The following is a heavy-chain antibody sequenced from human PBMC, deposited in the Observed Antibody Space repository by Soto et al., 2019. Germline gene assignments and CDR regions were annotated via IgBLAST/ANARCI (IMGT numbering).Heavy chain of an antibody. CDR2: ISGSGDST. CDR3: AKGVPGIAVAGTGYFQH. J-gene: IGHJ1*01. Sequence: GGSLRLSCAASGFTFSNAWMIWVRQAPGKGLEWVSGISGSGDSTYYADSVKGRFTISRDNSKKTVYLQMNSLRAEDTAVYYCAKGVPGIAVAGTGYFQHWGQGTLVTVSS. D-gene: IGHD6-19*01. V-gene: IGHV3-23*01. CDR1: GFTFSNAW.